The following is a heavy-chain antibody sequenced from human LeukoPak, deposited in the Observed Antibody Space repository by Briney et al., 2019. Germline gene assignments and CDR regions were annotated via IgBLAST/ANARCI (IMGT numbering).Heavy chain of an antibody. V-gene: IGHV3-48*03. J-gene: IGHJ5*02. CDR2: VSSSGNTM. CDR1: GFTFSSYE. Sequence: GGSLRLSCAASGFTFSSYEMNWVRQAPGKRPEWISYVSSSGNTMYHADSVKGRFTISRDNAKMSLYLQMNSLRVEDTAVYYCARGGQQLLRFDPWGQGTLVTVSS. D-gene: IGHD6-13*01. CDR3: ARGGQQLLRFDP.